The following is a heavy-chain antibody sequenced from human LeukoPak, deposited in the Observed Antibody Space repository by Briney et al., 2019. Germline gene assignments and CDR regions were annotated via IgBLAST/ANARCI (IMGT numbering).Heavy chain of an antibody. CDR3: AREGYVQLVRSNWFDP. D-gene: IGHD6-6*01. CDR2: IYHSGST. V-gene: IGHV4-38-2*02. J-gene: IGHJ5*02. Sequence: SSETLSLTCTVSGYSISSGYYWGWIRQPPGKGLEWIGSIYHSGSTYYNPSLKSRVTISVDTSKNQFSLKLSSVTAADTAVYYCAREGYVQLVRSNWFDPWGQGTLVTVSS. CDR1: GYSISSGYY.